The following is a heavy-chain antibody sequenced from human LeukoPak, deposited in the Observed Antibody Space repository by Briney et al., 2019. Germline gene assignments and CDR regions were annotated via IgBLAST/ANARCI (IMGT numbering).Heavy chain of an antibody. J-gene: IGHJ4*02. CDR1: GGSFGGYY. CDR3: ARGSSSTFDY. V-gene: IGHV4-34*01. CDR2: INHSGST. Sequence: PSETLSLTCAVYGGSFGGYYWSWIRQPPGKGLEWIGEINHSGSTNYNPSLKSRVTISVDTSKNQFSLKLSSVTAADTAVYYCARGSSSTFDYWGQGTLVTVSS. D-gene: IGHD6-6*01.